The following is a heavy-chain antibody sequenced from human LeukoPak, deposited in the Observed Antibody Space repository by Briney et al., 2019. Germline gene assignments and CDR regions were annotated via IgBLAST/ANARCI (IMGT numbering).Heavy chain of an antibody. V-gene: IGHV1-18*01. Sequence: ASVKVSCKASGGTFSSYAISWVRQAPGQGLEWMGWISAYNGNTNYAQKLQGRVTMTTDTSTSTAYMELRSLRSDDTAVYYCARGMVVTAIRRDAFDIWGQGTMVTVSS. D-gene: IGHD2-21*02. CDR1: GGTFSSYA. J-gene: IGHJ3*02. CDR3: ARGMVVTAIRRDAFDI. CDR2: ISAYNGNT.